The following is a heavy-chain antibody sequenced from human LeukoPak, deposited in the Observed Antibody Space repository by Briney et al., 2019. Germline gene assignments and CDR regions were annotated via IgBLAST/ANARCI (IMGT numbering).Heavy chain of an antibody. D-gene: IGHD3-10*01. CDR1: GGSISSYY. CDR3: ARVNGRFGEWSLDY. V-gene: IGHV4-59*01. Sequence: SETLSLTCTVSGGSISSYYWSWIRQPPGKGLEWIGYIYYSGSTNYNPSLKSRVTISVDTSKNQFSLKLSSVTAADTAVYYCARVNGRFGEWSLDYWGQGTLVTVSS. CDR2: IYYSGST. J-gene: IGHJ4*02.